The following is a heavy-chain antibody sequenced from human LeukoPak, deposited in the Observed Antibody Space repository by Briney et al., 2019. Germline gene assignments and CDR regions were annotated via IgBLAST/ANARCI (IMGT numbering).Heavy chain of an antibody. D-gene: IGHD3-3*01. CDR3: ARVFRGVVTSNWFDP. Sequence: SETLSLTCTVSGVSINGNYWTWIRQLPGKGLEWIGFVSDTGDTDYNPSLKSRLTISADTSKSQLSLSLISVTAADTALYYCARVFRGVVTSNWFDPWGQGTLVTVFS. CDR2: VSDTGDT. V-gene: IGHV4-59*01. CDR1: GVSINGNY. J-gene: IGHJ5*02.